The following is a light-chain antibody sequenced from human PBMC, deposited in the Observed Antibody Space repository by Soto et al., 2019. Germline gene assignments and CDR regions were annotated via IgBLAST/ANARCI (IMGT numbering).Light chain of an antibody. CDR2: EVS. CDR3: CSYASYAGSSTVV. CDR1: SSDVGIYNL. V-gene: IGLV2-23*02. J-gene: IGLJ2*01. Sequence: QSVLTQPASVSGSPGQSITISCTGTSSDVGIYNLVSWYQQHPGKAPKLMIYEVSKRPSGVSNRFSGSKSGNTASLTISGLQAEDEADYFCCSYASYAGSSTVVFGGGTKVTVL.